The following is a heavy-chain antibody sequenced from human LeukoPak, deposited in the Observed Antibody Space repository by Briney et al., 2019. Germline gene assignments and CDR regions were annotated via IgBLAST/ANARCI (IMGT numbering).Heavy chain of an antibody. CDR2: ISPSDGNT. CDR1: GFTFSKYA. CDR3: VKDSSVPYGITQ. Sequence: GGSLRLSCAASGFTFSKYAMSWVRQAPGKGLEWVSAISPSDGNTFYADSVKGRFTISRDNSKNTLSLQMNSLRAGDTALYYCVKDSSVPYGITQWGQGTLVTVSS. V-gene: IGHV3-23*01. J-gene: IGHJ4*02. D-gene: IGHD4-17*01.